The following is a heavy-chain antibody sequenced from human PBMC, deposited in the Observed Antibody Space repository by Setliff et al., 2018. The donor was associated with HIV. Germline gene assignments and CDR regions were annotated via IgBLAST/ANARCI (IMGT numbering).Heavy chain of an antibody. J-gene: IGHJ6*02. Sequence: ASVKVSCKASGYNVTVSAINWVRQAPGQGLEWVGWINTNTGSPTYAQGLTGRFVFSLDTSVNTAYLQVSSLETEDTAVYYCARDLPLPGIAVAASMGRDYYYSMDVWGQGTTVTV. D-gene: IGHD6-19*01. CDR1: GYNVTVSA. CDR3: ARDLPLPGIAVAASMGRDYYYSMDV. V-gene: IGHV7-4-1*02. CDR2: INTNTGSP.